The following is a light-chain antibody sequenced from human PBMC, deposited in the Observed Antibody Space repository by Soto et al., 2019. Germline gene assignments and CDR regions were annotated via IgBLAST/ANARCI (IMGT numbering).Light chain of an antibody. CDR2: GAS. V-gene: IGKV3-20*01. CDR3: QQYGSSAPNT. CDR1: QSVSSNY. J-gene: IGKJ5*01. Sequence: EIVLTQSPDTLSLSPGEGAILSCRDSQSVSSNYLAWYQQKPGQAPRLLIYGASSRATGIPDRFSGSGSGTDFTLTISRLEPEDFAMYYCQQYGSSAPNTFGQGTRLEIE.